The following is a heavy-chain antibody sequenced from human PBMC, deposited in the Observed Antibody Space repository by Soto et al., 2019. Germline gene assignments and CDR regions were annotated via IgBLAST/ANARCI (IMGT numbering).Heavy chain of an antibody. CDR3: ARDQRWSIAARPGRPENWFDP. V-gene: IGHV1-2*02. CDR2: INPNSGGT. Sequence: SSVKVSCKASGYTFTGYYMHWVRQAPGQGLEWMGWINPNSGGTNYAQKFQGRVTMTRDTSISTAYMELTRLSPDDTDVYYCARDQRWSIAARPGRPENWFDPWGQGTMVSVSA. D-gene: IGHD6-6*01. CDR1: GYTFTGYY. J-gene: IGHJ5*02.